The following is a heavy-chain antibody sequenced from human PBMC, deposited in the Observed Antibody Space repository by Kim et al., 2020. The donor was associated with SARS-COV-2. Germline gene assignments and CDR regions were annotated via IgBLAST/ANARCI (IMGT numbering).Heavy chain of an antibody. CDR1: GFIFSSYA. CDR2: ISYDGSNK. CDR3: ARAGDSGYYYGMDV. V-gene: IGHV3-30*04. Sequence: GGSLRLSYGASGFIFSSYAMHWVRQAPGKGLEWVTVISYDGSNKYYADSVKGRFTISRDNSKNTLYLQMNSLRAEDTAVYYCARAGDSGYYYGMDVWGQGTTVTVSS. J-gene: IGHJ6*02. D-gene: IGHD7-27*01.